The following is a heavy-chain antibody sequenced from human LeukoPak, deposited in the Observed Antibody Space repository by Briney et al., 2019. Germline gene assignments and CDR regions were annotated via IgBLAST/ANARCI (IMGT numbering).Heavy chain of an antibody. CDR3: ARGTSVGDIAFDY. CDR1: GYTFTSYD. CDR2: MNPNSGKT. Sequence: ASVKVSCKASGYTFTSYDINWVRQATGQGLEWMGWMNPNSGKTGYAQKFQGRVTITRNTSIRTAYMELSSLRSEDTAVYYCARGTSVGDIAFDYWGQGTLVTVSS. J-gene: IGHJ4*02. D-gene: IGHD3-16*02. V-gene: IGHV1-8*03.